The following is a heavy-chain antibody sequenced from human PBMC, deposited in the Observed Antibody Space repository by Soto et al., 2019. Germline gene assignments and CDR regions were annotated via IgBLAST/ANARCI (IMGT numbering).Heavy chain of an antibody. CDR3: ASGREQLVHYFDY. V-gene: IGHV1-69*12. CDR2: IIPIFGTA. D-gene: IGHD6-6*01. CDR1: GGTCSSYA. J-gene: IGHJ4*02. Sequence: QVQLVQSGAEVKKPGFSVKVSCKATGGTCSSYAISWVRQAPGQGLEWMGGIIPIFGTANYAQKFQGRVTITADESTNTAYMELSSLRSEDTAVYYCASGREQLVHYFDYWGQGTLVTVSS.